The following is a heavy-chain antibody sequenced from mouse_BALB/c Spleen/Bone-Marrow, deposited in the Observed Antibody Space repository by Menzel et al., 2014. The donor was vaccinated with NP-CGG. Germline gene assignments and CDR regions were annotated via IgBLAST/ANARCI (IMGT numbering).Heavy chain of an antibody. CDR1: GFAFSSYD. V-gene: IGHV5-9*02. CDR2: ISSGGSYT. CDR3: ARLLRLRYFDY. Sequence: EVQLVESGGGLVKPGGSLKLSCAASGFAFSSYDMSWVRQTPEKRLEWVATISSGGSYTYYPDSVKGRFTISRDNARNTLYLQMSSLRSEDTALYYCARLLRLRYFDYWGQGTTLTVSS. J-gene: IGHJ2*01. D-gene: IGHD1-2*01.